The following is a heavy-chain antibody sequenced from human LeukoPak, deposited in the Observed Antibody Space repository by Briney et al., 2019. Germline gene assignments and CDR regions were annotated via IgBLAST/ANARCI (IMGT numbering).Heavy chain of an antibody. CDR1: GGSISSYY. CDR2: IYYSGST. V-gene: IGHV4-59*01. CDR3: ARASPSLYYYFDY. Sequence: SETLSLTCTVSGGSISSYYWSWIRQPPGKGLEWIGYIYYSGSTNYNPSLKSRVTISVDTSKNQFSLKLSSVTAADTDVYYCARASPSLYYYFDYWGQGTLVTVSS. J-gene: IGHJ4*02. D-gene: IGHD6-13*01.